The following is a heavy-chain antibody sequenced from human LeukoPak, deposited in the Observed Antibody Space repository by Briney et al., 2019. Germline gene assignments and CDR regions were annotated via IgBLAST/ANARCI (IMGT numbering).Heavy chain of an antibody. CDR3: ARDWGYCSSTSCHVFDY. CDR1: GFTFSNHA. Sequence: PGGSLRLSCAASGFTFSNHAMSWVRQAPGKGLQWVSAISGGGVAIYYADSVKGRFTISRDNSKNTLYLQMNSLRAEDTAVYYCARDWGYCSSTSCHVFDYWGQGTLVTVSS. CDR2: ISGGGVAI. J-gene: IGHJ4*02. D-gene: IGHD2-2*01. V-gene: IGHV3-23*01.